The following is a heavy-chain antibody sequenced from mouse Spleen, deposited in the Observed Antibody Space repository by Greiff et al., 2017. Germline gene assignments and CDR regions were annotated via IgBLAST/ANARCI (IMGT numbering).Heavy chain of an antibody. V-gene: IGHV5-17*01. Sequence: EVQLQQSGGGLVKPGGSLKLSCAVSGFTFSDYGMHWVRQAPEKGLEWVAYISSGSSTIYYAATVKGRFTISRDNAKNTLFLQMTSLRSEDTAMYYCARPNYYGISLTWFAYWGQGTLVTVSA. J-gene: IGHJ3*01. CDR1: GFTFSDYG. CDR2: ISSGSSTI. CDR3: ARPNYYGISLTWFAY. D-gene: IGHD1-1*01.